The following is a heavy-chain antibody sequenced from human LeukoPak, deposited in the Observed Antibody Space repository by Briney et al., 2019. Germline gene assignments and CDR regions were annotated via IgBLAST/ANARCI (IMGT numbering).Heavy chain of an antibody. CDR2: IHTSAGT. CDR3: ARGKSYGYSSGWYKPYWFDP. Sequence: KASETLSLTCTVSGDSISSYYWSWIRQPAGKGLEWIGRIHTSAGTSYNPSLKSRVTMSVDTSENQFSLKLSSVTAADAAVYYCARGKSYGYSSGWYKPYWFDPWGQGTLVTVSS. CDR1: GDSISSYY. V-gene: IGHV4-4*07. J-gene: IGHJ5*02. D-gene: IGHD6-19*01.